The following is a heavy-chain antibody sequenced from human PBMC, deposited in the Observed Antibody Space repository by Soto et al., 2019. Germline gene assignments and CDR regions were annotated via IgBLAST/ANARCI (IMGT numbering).Heavy chain of an antibody. CDR3: ARQRTSVVSQAYFDV. J-gene: IGHJ4*02. Sequence: PSETLSLTCTFTVGSISSRSYYCGWIRQPPWKGLEWIGSIYYSGSTYNNPSLRSRVSMSIDTSKDQFSLKLKSVTAADTALYFCARQRTSVVSQAYFDVWGPVSLVIVS. D-gene: IGHD2-21*01. CDR2: IYYSGST. V-gene: IGHV4-39*01. CDR1: VGSISSRSYY.